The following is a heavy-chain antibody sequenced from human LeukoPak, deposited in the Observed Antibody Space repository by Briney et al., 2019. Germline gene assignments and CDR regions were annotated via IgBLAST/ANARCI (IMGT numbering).Heavy chain of an antibody. D-gene: IGHD2-15*01. CDR2: TKPDGSAE. CDR1: GWTFIKYW. V-gene: IGHV3-7*01. CDR3: ARDGGLSTNFDY. Sequence: GGSLRLSCAASGWTFIKYWMGWVRQAPGKGLEGVANTKPDGSAEYYADSVRGRFTTSRDNANNLLYLQMNRLRAEDTAVYYCARDGGLSTNFDYWGQGTLVTVSS. J-gene: IGHJ4*02.